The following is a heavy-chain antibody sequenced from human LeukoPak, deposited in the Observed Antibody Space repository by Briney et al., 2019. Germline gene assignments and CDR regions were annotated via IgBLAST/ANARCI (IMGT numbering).Heavy chain of an antibody. Sequence: GGSLRLSCAASGFTFDDYAMHWVRQAPGKGREWVSGISWNSGSIGYVDSVKGRFTISRDNAKNSLYLQRNSLRAEDTAVYYCARLREIPVFGVVTKSTSYFDHGAKGTLVPVSS. V-gene: IGHV3-9*01. CDR3: ARLREIPVFGVVTKSTSYFDH. D-gene: IGHD3-3*01. J-gene: IGHJ4*02. CDR1: GFTFDDYA. CDR2: ISWNSGSI.